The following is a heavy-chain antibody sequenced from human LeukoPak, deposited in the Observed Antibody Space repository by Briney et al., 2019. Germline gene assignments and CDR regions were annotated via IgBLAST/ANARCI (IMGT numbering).Heavy chain of an antibody. CDR3: ARGHYYFDY. Sequence: SESLSLTCTVSGGSISSGSYYWSWIRQPAGEGLEWIGRIYTSGSTHYNPSLKSRVTISVDMSKNHFSLKMSSVTAADTAVYYCARGHYYFDYWGQGTLVTVSS. J-gene: IGHJ4*02. CDR1: GGSISSGSYY. V-gene: IGHV4-61*02. CDR2: IYTSGST.